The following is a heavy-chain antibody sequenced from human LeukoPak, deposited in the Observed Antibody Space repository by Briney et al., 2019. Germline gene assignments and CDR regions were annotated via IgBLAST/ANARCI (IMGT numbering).Heavy chain of an antibody. Sequence: QAGGSLRLSCAASGFTFSSYWMSWVRQAPGKGLEWVANIKQDGSEKYYVDSVKGRFTISRDNAKNSLYLQMNSLRAEDTAVYYCARGEDYDFPKPKYFQHWARAPWSPSPQ. D-gene: IGHD3-3*01. CDR1: GFTFSSYW. CDR3: ARGEDYDFPKPKYFQH. V-gene: IGHV3-7*01. CDR2: IKQDGSEK. J-gene: IGHJ1*01.